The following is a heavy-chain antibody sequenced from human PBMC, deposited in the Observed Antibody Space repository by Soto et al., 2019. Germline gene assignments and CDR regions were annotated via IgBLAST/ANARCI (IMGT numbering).Heavy chain of an antibody. V-gene: IGHV3-23*01. J-gene: IGHJ6*02. D-gene: IGHD6-6*01. CDR2: ISGSGGST. Sequence: GGSLRLSCAASGFTFSSYAMSWVRQAPGKGLEWVSAISGSGGSTYYADSVKGRFTISRDNSKNTLYLQMNSLRAEDTAVYYCAKDHQARIYYYYYGMDVWGQGTTVTVSS. CDR3: AKDHQARIYYYYYGMDV. CDR1: GFTFSSYA.